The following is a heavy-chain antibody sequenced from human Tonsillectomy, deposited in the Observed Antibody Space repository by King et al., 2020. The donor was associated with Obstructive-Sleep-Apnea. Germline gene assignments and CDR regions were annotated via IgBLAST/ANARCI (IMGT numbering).Heavy chain of an antibody. CDR3: AKPQGYYYGSGSFDY. J-gene: IGHJ4*02. D-gene: IGHD3-10*01. CDR1: GFTFRSYA. CDR2: VSVGGSGT. V-gene: IGHV3-23*04. Sequence: VQLVESGGGLVQPGGSLRLSCAASGFTFRSYAMNWVRQAPGKGLGWVSGVSVGGSGTYYADFVKGRFTISRDTSKNTLFRQMNSLRAEDTAVYYWAKPQGYYYGSGSFDYWGQGTLVTVSS.